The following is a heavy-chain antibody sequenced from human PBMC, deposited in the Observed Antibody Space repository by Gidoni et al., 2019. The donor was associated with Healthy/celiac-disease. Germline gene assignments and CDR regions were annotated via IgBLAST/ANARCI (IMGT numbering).Heavy chain of an antibody. J-gene: IGHJ4*02. Sequence: QVQLPQWGAGLLKPSEPLSLTCAVYGGSFSCYYSGWHRQPPGKGLEWIGEINHSGSTNYNPSLKSRVTISVDTSKNQFSLKLSSVTAADTAVYYCARGPSRYIVVVVAAPSGFDYWGQGTLVTVSS. CDR3: ARGPSRYIVVVVAAPSGFDY. CDR2: INHSGST. D-gene: IGHD2-15*01. V-gene: IGHV4-34*01. CDR1: GGSFSCYY.